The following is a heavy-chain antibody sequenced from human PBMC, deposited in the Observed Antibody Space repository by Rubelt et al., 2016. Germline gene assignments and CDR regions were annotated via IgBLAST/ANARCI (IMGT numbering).Heavy chain of an antibody. CDR2: ISGSSGTI. Sequence: RGYNMNWVRQAPGKGLEWVSYISGSSGTIYYADSVEGRFTISRDNAKNSLDLQMNSLRDDDTAVYYCARANGMDVWGQGTTVTVSS. J-gene: IGHJ6*02. CDR3: ARANGMDV. V-gene: IGHV3-48*02. CDR1: RGYN.